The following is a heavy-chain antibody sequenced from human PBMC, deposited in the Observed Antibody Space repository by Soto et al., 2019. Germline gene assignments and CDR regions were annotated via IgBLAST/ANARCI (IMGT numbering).Heavy chain of an antibody. J-gene: IGHJ4*02. CDR3: AKNMGSGGYYSFDS. D-gene: IGHD3-22*01. V-gene: IGHV3-23*01. Sequence: EVQLLESGGGLVQPGGSLRLSCAASGFTFSSYDMSWVRQAPGKELEWVSVISGSSGSTDYADSVKGRFTISRDKSKNTLYLQMNSLRAEDTAVYYCAKNMGSGGYYSFDSWGQGTLVTVSS. CDR1: GFTFSSYD. CDR2: ISGSSGST.